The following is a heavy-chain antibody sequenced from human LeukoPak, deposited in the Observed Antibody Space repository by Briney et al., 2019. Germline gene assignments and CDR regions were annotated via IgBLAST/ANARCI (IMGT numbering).Heavy chain of an antibody. V-gene: IGHV3-23*01. D-gene: IGHD2-2*01. CDR3: AKDPYCTSASCYPDS. CDR1: GFTFSTYA. Sequence: GGSLRLSCGASGFTFSTYAMSWVRQAPGKGLEWVSAITASGANTYYADSAKGRFTISRDNSKNTLYLQMNSLRAEDTAVYYCAKDPYCTSASCYPDSWGQGTLVTVSS. CDR2: ITASGANT. J-gene: IGHJ4*02.